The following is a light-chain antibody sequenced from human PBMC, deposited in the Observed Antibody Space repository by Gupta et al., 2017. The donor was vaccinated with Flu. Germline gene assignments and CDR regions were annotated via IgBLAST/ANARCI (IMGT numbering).Light chain of an antibody. J-gene: IGLJ1*01. CDR3: QSADSTSTYYV. V-gene: IGLV3-25*03. Sequence: QAPALLIYKDTERPSGIPARFSASGSGTTVTLTISGVQAEDEADYYCQSADSTSTYYVFGAGTKVTVL. CDR2: KDT.